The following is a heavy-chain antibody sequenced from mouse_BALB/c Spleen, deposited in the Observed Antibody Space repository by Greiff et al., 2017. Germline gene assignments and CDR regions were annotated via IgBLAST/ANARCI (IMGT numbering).Heavy chain of an antibody. V-gene: IGHV7-3*02. D-gene: IGHD1-2*01. CDR3: ARITTATFAY. CDR1: GFTFTDYY. Sequence: EVKLMESGGGLVQPGGSLRLSCATSGFTFTDYYMSWVRQPPGKALEWLGFIRNKANGYTTEYSASVKGRFTISRDNSQSILYLQMNTLRAEDSATYYCARITTATFAYWGQGTLVTVSA. CDR2: IRNKANGYTT. J-gene: IGHJ3*01.